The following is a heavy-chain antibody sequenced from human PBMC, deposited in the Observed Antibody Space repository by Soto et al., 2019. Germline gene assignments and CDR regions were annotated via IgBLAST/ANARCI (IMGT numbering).Heavy chain of an antibody. Sequence: SVKVSCTASGGTFSSYAISWVRQAPGQGLEWMGGIIPSFGTANYAQKFQGRVTMTADASTSTVYMELSSLRSEDTAVYYCARVGRQLDRSPFDPWGQGTLVTRLL. CDR1: GGTFSSYA. CDR2: IIPSFGTA. D-gene: IGHD6-13*01. V-gene: IGHV1-69*13. CDR3: ARVGRQLDRSPFDP. J-gene: IGHJ5*02.